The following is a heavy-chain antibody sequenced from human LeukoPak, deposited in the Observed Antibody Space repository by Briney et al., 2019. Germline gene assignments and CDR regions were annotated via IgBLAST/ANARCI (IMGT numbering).Heavy chain of an antibody. J-gene: IGHJ4*02. CDR1: GGSISSYY. Sequence: PETLSLTCTVSGGSISSYYWSWIRQPPGKGLERIGYIYYSGSTNYNPSLKSRVTISVDTSKNQFSLKLSSVTAADTAVYYCARDDTYCSSTSCYWVTDYWGQGTLVTVSS. CDR2: IYYSGST. D-gene: IGHD2-2*01. V-gene: IGHV4-59*01. CDR3: ARDDTYCSSTSCYWVTDY.